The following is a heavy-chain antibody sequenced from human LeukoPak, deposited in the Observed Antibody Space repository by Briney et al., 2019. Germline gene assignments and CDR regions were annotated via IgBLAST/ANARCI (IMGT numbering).Heavy chain of an antibody. CDR3: ARLIVVASYYFDY. CDR2: IYSGGST. J-gene: IGHJ4*02. Sequence: GGSLRLSCAASGFTVSSNYMSWVRQAPGKGLEWVSVIYSGGSTYYADSVKGRFTISRDNSKNTLYLQMNSLRAEDTAVYYCARLIVVASYYFDYWGQGTLVTVSS. D-gene: IGHD3-22*01. CDR1: GFTVSSNY. V-gene: IGHV3-53*01.